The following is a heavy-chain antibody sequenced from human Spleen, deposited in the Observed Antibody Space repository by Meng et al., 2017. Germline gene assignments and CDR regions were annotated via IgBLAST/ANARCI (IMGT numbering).Heavy chain of an antibody. CDR3: ARVPGIAASRFDS. J-gene: IGHJ5*01. V-gene: IGHV1-18*01. CDR1: GYMFTSYG. Sequence: ASVKVSCKTSGYMFTSYGLSWVRQAPGQGLEWVGWIEPYNGNTHYAQKLQDRVTMTTDTSTSTAYLELRSLRSDVTAVYYCARVPGIAASRFDSWGQGTLVTVSS. D-gene: IGHD6-13*01. CDR2: IEPYNGNT.